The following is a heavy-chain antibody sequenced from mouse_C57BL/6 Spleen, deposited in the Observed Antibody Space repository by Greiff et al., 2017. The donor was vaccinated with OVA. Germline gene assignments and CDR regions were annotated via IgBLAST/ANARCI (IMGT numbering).Heavy chain of an antibody. CDR3: ARGDYMAY. CDR2: IDPSDSAT. J-gene: IGHJ3*01. CDR1: GYTFTSYW. D-gene: IGHD2-4*01. V-gene: IGHV1-52*01. Sequence: QVQLQQPGAELVRPGSSVKLSCKASGYTFTSYWMPWVKQRPIQGLEWIGNIDPSDSATHYNQKFKDKATLTVDKSSSTAYMQLSSLTSEDSAVYYCARGDYMAYWGQGTLVTVSA.